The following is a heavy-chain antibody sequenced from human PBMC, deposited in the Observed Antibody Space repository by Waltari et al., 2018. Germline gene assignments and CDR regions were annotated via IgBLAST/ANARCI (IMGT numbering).Heavy chain of an antibody. CDR1: GDSISSSSYY. V-gene: IGHV4-39*01. CDR3: ARGTLAAAVAY. CDR2: IYYSGST. J-gene: IGHJ4*02. D-gene: IGHD6-13*01. Sequence: QLQLQESGPGLVKPSETLSLTCTVSGDSISSSSYYWGWIRQPPGKGLEWIGSIYYSGSTYYNPSLESRVTISVDTSKNQFSLKLSSVTAADTAVYYCARGTLAAAVAYWGQGTLVTVSS.